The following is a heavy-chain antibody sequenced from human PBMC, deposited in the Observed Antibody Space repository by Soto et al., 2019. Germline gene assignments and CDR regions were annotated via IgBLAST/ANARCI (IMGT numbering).Heavy chain of an antibody. J-gene: IGHJ5*02. V-gene: IGHV4-59*01. CDR3: ARFDYDTYSSSSFWFDP. CDR2: IYYSGST. CDR1: GVSISSYY. D-gene: IGHD6-6*01. Sequence: SETLSLTCTVSGVSISSYYWSWIRQPPGKGLEWIGYIYYSGSTNYNPSLKSRVTISVDTSKNQFSLKLSSVTAADTAVYYCARFDYDTYSSSSFWFDPWGQGTLVTVPQ.